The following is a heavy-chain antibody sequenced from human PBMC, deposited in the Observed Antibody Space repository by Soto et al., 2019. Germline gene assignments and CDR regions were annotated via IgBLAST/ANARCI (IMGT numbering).Heavy chain of an antibody. J-gene: IGHJ6*02. CDR2: ISCGGAST. Sequence: SVGSLRLSCAGSGFTFSGYAMNWVRQAPGKGLEWVAGISCGGASTYYADSVKGRFSISRDNSTNTRSLQMHSLRAEDTAVYYCVKIKGIQLGRFYYYAMDVWGQGTEVTVSS. D-gene: IGHD1-1*01. CDR1: GFTFSGYA. CDR3: VKIKGIQLGRFYYYAMDV. V-gene: IGHV3-23*01.